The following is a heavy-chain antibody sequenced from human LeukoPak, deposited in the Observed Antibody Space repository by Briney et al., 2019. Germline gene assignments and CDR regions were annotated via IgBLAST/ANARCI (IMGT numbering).Heavy chain of an antibody. V-gene: IGHV1-18*01. J-gene: IGHJ6*02. CDR3: AGPLTKIYYYYGMDV. Sequence: ASVKVSCTASGYTFTSYGISWVRQAPGQGLEWMGWISAYNGNTNYAQKLQGRVTMTTDTSTSTAYMELRSLRSDDTAVYYCAGPLTKIYYYYGMDVWGQGTTVTVSS. CDR2: ISAYNGNT. CDR1: GYTFTSYG.